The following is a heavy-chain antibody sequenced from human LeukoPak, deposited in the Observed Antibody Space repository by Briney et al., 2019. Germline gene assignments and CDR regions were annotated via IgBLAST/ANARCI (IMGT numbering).Heavy chain of an antibody. CDR1: GGSVSSYY. D-gene: IGHD2-21*02. CDR2: IYYSGST. CDR3: AGGLCGGDCSFDY. V-gene: IGHV4-59*02. Sequence: SETLSLTCTVSGGSVSSYYWSWIRQPPGKGLEWIGYIYYSGSTNYNPSLKSRVTISVDTSKNQFSLKLSSATAADTAVYYCAGGLCGGDCSFDYWGQGTLVTVSS. J-gene: IGHJ4*02.